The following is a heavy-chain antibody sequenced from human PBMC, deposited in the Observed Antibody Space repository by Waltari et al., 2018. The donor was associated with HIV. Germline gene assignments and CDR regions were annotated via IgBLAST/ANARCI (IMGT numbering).Heavy chain of an antibody. V-gene: IGHV4-61*02. CDR1: GGSISSGSYY. J-gene: IGHJ5*02. D-gene: IGHD3-22*01. CDR3: AREASDTMIVVAIGGFDP. Sequence: QVQLQESGPGLVKPSQTLSLTCTVSGGSISSGSYYWSWIRQPAGEGLEWIGRIYTSGSTNYNPSLKSRVTISVDTSKNQFSLKLSSVTAADTAVYYCAREASDTMIVVAIGGFDPWAREPWSPSPQ. CDR2: IYTSGST.